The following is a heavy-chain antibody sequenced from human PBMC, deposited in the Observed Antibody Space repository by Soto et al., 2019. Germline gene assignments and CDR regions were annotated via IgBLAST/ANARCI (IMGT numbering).Heavy chain of an antibody. V-gene: IGHV3-73*01. CDR2: IRSKANSYAT. CDR1: GFTFSGSA. CDR3: TRHPRHLDY. Sequence: EVQLVESGGGLVQPGGSLKLSCAASGFTFSGSAMHWVRQASGKGLEWVGRIRSKANSYATAYAASVKGRFTISRDDSKNTAYLQMNSLKTEDTAVYYCTRHPRHLDYWGQGTLVTVSS. J-gene: IGHJ4*02.